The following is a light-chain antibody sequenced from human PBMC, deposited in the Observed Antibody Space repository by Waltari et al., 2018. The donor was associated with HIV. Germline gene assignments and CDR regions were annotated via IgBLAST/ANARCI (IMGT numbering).Light chain of an antibody. J-gene: IGLJ1*01. Sequence: QSALTQPLAVSGSPGQSVTISCTGTNSAIGRYNRVCWYQQTPGTAPKLVIYDVSSRPSGVPDRFSGSKSGNTAALTISGLQAEDEGDYYCSSYTTTTAHVFGTGTKVTVL. CDR2: DVS. CDR1: NSAIGRYNR. V-gene: IGLV2-18*02. CDR3: SSYTTTTAHV.